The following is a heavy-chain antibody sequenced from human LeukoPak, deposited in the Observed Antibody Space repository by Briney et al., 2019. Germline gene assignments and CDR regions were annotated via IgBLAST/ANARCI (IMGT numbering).Heavy chain of an antibody. V-gene: IGHV3-48*01. Sequence: PGGSLRLSCAASGFTFSSYSMNWVRQAPGKGLEWVSHISSSSSTIYYADSVKGRFTISRDNAKNSLYLQMNSLRAEDTAVYYCARGARSHFNYYGMDVWGQGTTVTVSS. CDR3: ARGARSHFNYYGMDV. J-gene: IGHJ6*02. CDR2: ISSSSSTI. D-gene: IGHD4/OR15-4a*01. CDR1: GFTFSSYS.